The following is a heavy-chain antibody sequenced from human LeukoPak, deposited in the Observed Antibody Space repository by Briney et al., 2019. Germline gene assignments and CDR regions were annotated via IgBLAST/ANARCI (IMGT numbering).Heavy chain of an antibody. CDR1: GGSISSYY. CDR3: ARESGSRGYYYMDV. J-gene: IGHJ6*03. Sequence: SETLSLTCTVSGGSISSYYWSWIRQPAGKGLEWIGRIYTSRSTNYNPSLKSRVTISVDKSKNQFSLKLSSVTAADTAVYYCARESGSRGYYYMDVWGKGTTVTVSS. CDR2: IYTSRST. D-gene: IGHD1-26*01. V-gene: IGHV4-4*07.